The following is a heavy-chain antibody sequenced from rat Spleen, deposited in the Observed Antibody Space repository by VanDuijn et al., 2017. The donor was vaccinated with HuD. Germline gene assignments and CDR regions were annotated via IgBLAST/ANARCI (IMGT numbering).Heavy chain of an antibody. CDR2: IWGNGNA. CDR1: GFSLTSYG. V-gene: IGHV2S61*01. Sequence: QVQLKESGPGLVQPSQTLSLTCTVSGFSLTSYGVSWVRQPPGKGLEWMGVIWGNGNANYNSVLKSRLSISRDTSKSQVFLKMNNLQTEDTAMYFCARSDYSSPYYFDYWGQGVMVSVSS. D-gene: IGHD1-2*01. CDR3: ARSDYSSPYYFDY. J-gene: IGHJ2*01.